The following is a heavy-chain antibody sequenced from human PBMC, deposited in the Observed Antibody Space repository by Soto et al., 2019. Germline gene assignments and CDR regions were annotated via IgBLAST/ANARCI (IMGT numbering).Heavy chain of an antibody. CDR3: ARALSGTVTHYTTDY. J-gene: IGHJ4*02. D-gene: IGHD4-17*01. Sequence: QVQLVESGGGVVQPGRSLRLSCAASGFTFSSYAMHWVRQAPGKGLERVAVISYDGSYKYYADSVKGRFTISRDNSKNTLYLQMNSLRPEDTAVYYCARALSGTVTHYTTDYWGQGTLVTVSS. CDR2: ISYDGSYK. V-gene: IGHV3-30-3*01. CDR1: GFTFSSYA.